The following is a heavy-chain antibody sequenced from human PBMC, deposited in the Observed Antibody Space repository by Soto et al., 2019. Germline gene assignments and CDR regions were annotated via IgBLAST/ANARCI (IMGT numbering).Heavy chain of an antibody. J-gene: IGHJ5*02. CDR1: GGSFKSGSYS. Sequence: PSETLSLTCTVSGGSFKSGSYSWSWIRQPPGKGLEWIGYIYYSGSTYYNPSLKSRVTISVDTSKNQFSLKLSSVTAADTAAYYCARDIRGYCSGGSCYSNWFDPWGQGTLVTVSS. V-gene: IGHV4-30-4*08. CDR3: ARDIRGYCSGGSCYSNWFDP. CDR2: IYYSGST. D-gene: IGHD2-15*01.